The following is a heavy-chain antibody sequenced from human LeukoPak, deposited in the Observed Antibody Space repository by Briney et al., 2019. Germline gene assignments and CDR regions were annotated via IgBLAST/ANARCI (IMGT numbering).Heavy chain of an antibody. V-gene: IGHV4-59*11. D-gene: IGHD6-6*01. Sequence: PSEALSLTCTVSGGSISSHYWSWIRQPPGKGLEWIGYIYYSGSTNYNPSLESRVTISVDTSKNQFSLKLSSVAAADTAVYYCARGGIAARLEDDPFDPWGQGTLVTVSS. CDR2: IYYSGST. CDR3: ARGGIAARLEDDPFDP. CDR1: GGSISSHY. J-gene: IGHJ5*02.